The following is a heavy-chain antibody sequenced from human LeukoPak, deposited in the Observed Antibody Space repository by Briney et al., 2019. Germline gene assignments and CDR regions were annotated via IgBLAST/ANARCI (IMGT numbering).Heavy chain of an antibody. Sequence: PGGSLRLSCAASGFTFSSYAMSWVRQAPGKGLEWVSAISGSGGSTYYADSVKGRFTISRDNAKNSLYLQMNSLRAEDTAVYYCARAMFYSSSWYYFDYWGQGTLVTVSS. CDR3: ARAMFYSSSWYYFDY. CDR1: GFTFSSYA. CDR2: ISGSGGST. D-gene: IGHD6-13*01. J-gene: IGHJ4*02. V-gene: IGHV3-23*01.